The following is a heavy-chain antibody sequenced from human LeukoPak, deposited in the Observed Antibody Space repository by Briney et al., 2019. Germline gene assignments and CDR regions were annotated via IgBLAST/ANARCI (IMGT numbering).Heavy chain of an antibody. D-gene: IGHD3-16*01. CDR3: ARLVRETTIGGRFDY. V-gene: IGHV4-38-2*02. CDR2: IYHSGST. CDR1: GYSISSGDF. Sequence: SETLSLTCTVSGYSISSGDFWGWIRQPPGKGLEWIGSIYHSGSTYYNPSLKSRVTISVDTSKNQFSLKPSSVTAADTAVYYCARLVRETTIGGRFDYWGQGTLVTVPS. J-gene: IGHJ4*02.